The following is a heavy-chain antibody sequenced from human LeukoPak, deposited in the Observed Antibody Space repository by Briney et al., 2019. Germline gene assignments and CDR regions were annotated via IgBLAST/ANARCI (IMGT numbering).Heavy chain of an antibody. CDR2: ISGSGGST. CDR3: AKPPEHGSGSYFKTDAFDI. V-gene: IGHV3-23*01. D-gene: IGHD3-10*01. CDR1: GFTFSSYA. J-gene: IGHJ3*02. Sequence: SGGSLRLSCAASGFTFSSYAMSWVRQAPGKGLEWVSAISGSGGSTYYADSVKGRFTISRDNSKNTLYLQMNSLRAEDTAVYYRAKPPEHGSGSYFKTDAFDIWGQGTMVTVSS.